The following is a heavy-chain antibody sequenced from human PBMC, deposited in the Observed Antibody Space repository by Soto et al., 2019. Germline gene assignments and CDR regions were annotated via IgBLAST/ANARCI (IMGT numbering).Heavy chain of an antibody. D-gene: IGHD2-2*02. CDR2: IDPSDSYI. J-gene: IGHJ5*02. CDR3: AGGRYSDSWDWFDP. V-gene: IGHV5-10-1*01. Sequence: PGESLKISCKGSGDTFTSYLISWGRQMPGKGLEWMGRIDPSDSYISYSPSLQGHVTISLDKSINTAYLEWSSLKASDTAMYYCAGGRYSDSWDWFDPWGQGPLVTVSS. CDR1: GDTFTSYL.